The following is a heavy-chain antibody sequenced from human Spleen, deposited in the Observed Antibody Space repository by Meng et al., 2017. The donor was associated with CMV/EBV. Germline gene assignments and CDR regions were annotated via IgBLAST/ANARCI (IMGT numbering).Heavy chain of an antibody. V-gene: IGHV3-74*01. D-gene: IGHD2-2*01. CDR3: VSPGSTSCHLCFDI. CDR2: INSDGSIT. Sequence: GESLKISCAASGFTFSNYAMSWVRQAPGKGLVWVSRINSDGSITTYADSVKGRFTISRDNAKNTLYLQMNSLRAEDTAVYYCVSPGSTSCHLCFDIWGQGTMVTVSS. J-gene: IGHJ3*02. CDR1: GFTFSNYA.